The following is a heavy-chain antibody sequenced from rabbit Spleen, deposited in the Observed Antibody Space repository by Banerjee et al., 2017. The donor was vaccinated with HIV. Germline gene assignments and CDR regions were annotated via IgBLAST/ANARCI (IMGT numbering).Heavy chain of an antibody. CDR2: INSFSGRP. J-gene: IGHJ3*01. V-gene: IGHV1S45*01. CDR1: GFSFSNGYV. CDR3: ARALSGYGLLGRLDL. D-gene: IGHD1-1*01. Sequence: QEQLEESGGGLVKPEGSLTLTCKASGFSFSNGYVMCWVRQAPGTGLEWIACINSFSGRPVYANWGNGRFTISKASGTTVTLHMTGLTAADTATYFCARALSGYGLLGRLDLWGPGTLVTVS.